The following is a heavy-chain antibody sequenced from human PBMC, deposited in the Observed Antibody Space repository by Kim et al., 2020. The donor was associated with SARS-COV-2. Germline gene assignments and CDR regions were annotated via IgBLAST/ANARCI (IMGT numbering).Heavy chain of an antibody. J-gene: IGHJ4*02. Sequence: GGSLRLSCAASGFTFSSYAMHWVRQAPGKGLEWVAVISYDGSNKYYADSVKGRFTISRDNSKNTLYLQMNSLRAEDTAVYYCARRMWELLRLPDYWGQGTLVTVSS. V-gene: IGHV3-30*04. D-gene: IGHD1-26*01. CDR3: ARRMWELLRLPDY. CDR1: GFTFSSYA. CDR2: ISYDGSNK.